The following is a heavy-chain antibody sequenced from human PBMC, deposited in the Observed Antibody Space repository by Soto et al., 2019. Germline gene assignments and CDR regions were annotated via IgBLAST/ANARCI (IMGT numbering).Heavy chain of an antibody. V-gene: IGHV4-34*01. CDR3: ARGFAGHNDYFDY. J-gene: IGHJ4*02. Sequence: PSETLSLTCAVYGGSFSRYYWTWIRQPPGMGLEWIGEINHPGSTNYDPSLKSRVTISLDKSKNQFSLNLSSVTAADTAVYYCARGFAGHNDYFDYWGRGTLVTVSS. CDR1: GGSFSRYY. CDR2: INHPGST. D-gene: IGHD1-1*01.